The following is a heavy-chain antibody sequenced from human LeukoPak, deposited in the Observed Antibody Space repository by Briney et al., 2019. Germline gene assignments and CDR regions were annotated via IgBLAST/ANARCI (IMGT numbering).Heavy chain of an antibody. CDR2: IYYSGST. J-gene: IGHJ4*02. V-gene: IGHV4-39*01. CDR3: ACSVVVPAAGLAFDY. CDR1: GGSISSSSYH. Sequence: PSETLSLTCTVSGGSISSSSYHWGWIRQPPGKGLEWIGSIYYSGSTYYNPSLKSRVTISVDTSKNQFSLKLSSVIAADAAVYYRACSVVVPAAGLAFDYWGQGTLVTVSS. D-gene: IGHD2-2*01.